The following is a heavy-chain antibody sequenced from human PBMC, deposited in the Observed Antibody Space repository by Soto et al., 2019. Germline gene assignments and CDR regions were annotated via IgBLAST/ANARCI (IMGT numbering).Heavy chain of an antibody. CDR1: GGSISSSSYY. CDR3: ARHTWDTAMVNAFDI. V-gene: IGHV4-39*01. D-gene: IGHD5-18*01. Sequence: QLQLQESGPGLVKPSETLSLTCTVSGGSISSSSYYWGWIRQPPGKGLEWIGSIYYSGSTYYNPSLKNRVTRSVDTSKNQFSLKLSSVTAADTAVYYCARHTWDTAMVNAFDIWGQGTMVTVSS. J-gene: IGHJ3*02. CDR2: IYYSGST.